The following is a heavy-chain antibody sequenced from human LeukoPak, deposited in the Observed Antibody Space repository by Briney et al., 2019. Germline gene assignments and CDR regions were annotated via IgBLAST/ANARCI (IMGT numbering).Heavy chain of an antibody. CDR2: IKKDGSEK. CDR3: VGGGY. Sequence: GGSLRLSCAASGFTFSNYWMNWVRQAPGRGLGWVANIKKDGSEKYYVDSVKGRFTISRDNATNSLYLQMNSLRAEDAAVYYSVGGGYWGQGTLVTVSS. CDR1: GFTFSNYW. V-gene: IGHV3-7*04. J-gene: IGHJ4*02.